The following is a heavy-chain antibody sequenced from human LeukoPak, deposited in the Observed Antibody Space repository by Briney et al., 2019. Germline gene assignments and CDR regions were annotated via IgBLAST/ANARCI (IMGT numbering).Heavy chain of an antibody. D-gene: IGHD4-23*01. CDR3: ARDLDYGGRSNFDH. Sequence: GGSLRLACAASGFTFSTYWMHWVRQVPGKGLVWVSRIKSDGSSIMYADSVRGRFSISRDNAKNTLYLQMNSLRAEDTAVYYCARDLDYGGRSNFDHWGQGTLVTVSS. CDR2: IKSDGSSI. CDR1: GFTFSTYW. V-gene: IGHV3-74*03. J-gene: IGHJ4*02.